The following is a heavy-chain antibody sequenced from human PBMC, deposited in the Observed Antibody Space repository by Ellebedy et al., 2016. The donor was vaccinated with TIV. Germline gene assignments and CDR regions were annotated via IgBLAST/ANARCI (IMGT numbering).Heavy chain of an antibody. Sequence: AASVKVSCKASGYTFTSYGISWVRQAPGQGLEWMGWISAYNGNTNYAQKLQGRVTMTTDTSTSTAYMELSSLRSEDTAVYCCASPLYDSSGYYSYYYGMDVWGQGTTVTVSS. CDR2: ISAYNGNT. V-gene: IGHV1-18*01. CDR1: GYTFTSYG. CDR3: ASPLYDSSGYYSYYYGMDV. J-gene: IGHJ6*02. D-gene: IGHD3-22*01.